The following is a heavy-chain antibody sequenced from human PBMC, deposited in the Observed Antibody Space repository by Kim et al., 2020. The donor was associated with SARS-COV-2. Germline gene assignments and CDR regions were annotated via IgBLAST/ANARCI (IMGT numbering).Heavy chain of an antibody. CDR1: GFTFSSYG. CDR3: ATDTAMVPLCY. J-gene: IGHJ4*02. Sequence: GGSLRLSCAASGFTFSSYGMHWVRQAPGKGLEWVAVIWYDGSNKYYADSVKGRFTISRDNSKNTLYLQMNSLRAEDTAVYYCATDTAMVPLCYWGQGTLVTVSS. CDR2: IWYDGSNK. D-gene: IGHD5-18*01. V-gene: IGHV3-33*01.